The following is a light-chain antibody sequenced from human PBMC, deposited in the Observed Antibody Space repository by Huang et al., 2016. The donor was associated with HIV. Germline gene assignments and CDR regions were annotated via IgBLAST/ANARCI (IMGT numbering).Light chain of an antibody. CDR3: QQFDNSLA. Sequence: DTQMTQSPSPLSTSVGDRVTITCQASQDIRNHLNWYQQKPGRAPNLLIYDAFSLQTGVPSRFSGSGSGTDYTLIISSLQPEDFATYYCQQFDNSLAFGAGTKVEIK. CDR2: DAF. V-gene: IGKV1-33*01. CDR1: QDIRNH. J-gene: IGKJ4*01.